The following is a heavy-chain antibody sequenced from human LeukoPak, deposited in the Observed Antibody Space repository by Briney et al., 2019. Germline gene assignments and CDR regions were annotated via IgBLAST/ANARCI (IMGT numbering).Heavy chain of an antibody. CDR2: ISYDGSNK. V-gene: IGHV3-30*18. CDR1: GFTFSSYG. D-gene: IGHD6-13*01. J-gene: IGHJ4*02. CDR3: AKDPRRYSRTGGYFDY. Sequence: GGSLRLSCAASGFTFSSYGMHWVRQAPGKGLEWVAVISYDGSNKYYADSVKGRFPISRDNSKNTLYLQMNSLRTEDTAVYYCAKDPRRYSRTGGYFDYWGQGTLVTVSS.